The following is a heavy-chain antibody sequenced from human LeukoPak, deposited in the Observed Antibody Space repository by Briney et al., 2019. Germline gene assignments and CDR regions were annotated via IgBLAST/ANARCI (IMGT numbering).Heavy chain of an antibody. D-gene: IGHD3-10*01. CDR3: ARGISYYYGSGSSPWFDP. Sequence: GGSLRLSCAASGFTSSSYAMHWVRQAPGKGLEWVAVISYDGSNKYYADSVKGRFTISRDNSKNTLYLQMNSLRAEDTAVYYCARGISYYYGSGSSPWFDPWGQGTLVTVSS. J-gene: IGHJ5*02. V-gene: IGHV3-30-3*01. CDR2: ISYDGSNK. CDR1: GFTSSSYA.